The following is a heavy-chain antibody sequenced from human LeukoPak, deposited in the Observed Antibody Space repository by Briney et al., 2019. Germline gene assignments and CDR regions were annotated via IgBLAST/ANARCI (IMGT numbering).Heavy chain of an antibody. V-gene: IGHV4-59*08. CDR1: GGSISSYH. J-gene: IGHJ4*02. CDR3: ARHSSGYLSYFDY. D-gene: IGHD3-22*01. CDR2: IYYSGST. Sequence: PSETLSLTCNVSGGSISSYHWSWIRQPPGKGLEWIGYIYYSGSTNYNPSLKSRVTISLDTSKNQFSLKVSSVTAADTAVYYCARHSSGYLSYFDYWGQGTLVPVSS.